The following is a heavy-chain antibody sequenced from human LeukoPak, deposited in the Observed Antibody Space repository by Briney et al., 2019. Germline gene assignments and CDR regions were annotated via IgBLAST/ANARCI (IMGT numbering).Heavy chain of an antibody. D-gene: IGHD2-15*01. Sequence: SETLSLTCTVPGGSISSGSYYWSWIRQPAGKGLEWIGRIYTSGSTNYNPSLKSRVTISVDTSKNQFSLKLSSVTAADTAVYYCARGNFFCSGGSCTSAFDIWGQGTMDTVSS. J-gene: IGHJ3*02. CDR3: ARGNFFCSGGSCTSAFDI. CDR1: GGSISSGSYY. CDR2: IYTSGST. V-gene: IGHV4-61*02.